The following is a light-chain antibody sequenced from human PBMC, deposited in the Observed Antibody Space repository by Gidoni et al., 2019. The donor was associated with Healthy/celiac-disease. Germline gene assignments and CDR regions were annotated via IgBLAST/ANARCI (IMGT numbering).Light chain of an antibody. J-gene: IGKJ2*01. CDR3: QQRSNWPPYT. CDR1: QSVSSY. Sequence: EIVFTQSPAPLSLSPGERATLSCRASQSVSSYLAWYQQKPGQAPRLLIYDASNRATGIPARCSGSGSGTDFTLTISSLEPEDFAVYYCQQRSNWPPYTFGQGTKLEIK. CDR2: DAS. V-gene: IGKV3-11*01.